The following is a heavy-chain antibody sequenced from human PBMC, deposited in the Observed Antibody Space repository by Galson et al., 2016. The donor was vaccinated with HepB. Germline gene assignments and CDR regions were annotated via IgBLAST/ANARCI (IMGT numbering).Heavy chain of an antibody. J-gene: IGHJ4*02. V-gene: IGHV4-59*08. CDR2: IYYRGST. Sequence: ETLSLTCTVSGGSISSYFWSWIRQHPGKGLEWIGYIYYRGSTYYNASLKSRVTLSVDASKNQLSLNLSAVTAADTAVYYCARYCSSTSCSRYGDILTGYDGPFWGQGTLVTVSS. CDR1: GGSISSYF. D-gene: IGHD2-2*01. CDR3: ARYCSSTSCSRYGDILTGYDGPF.